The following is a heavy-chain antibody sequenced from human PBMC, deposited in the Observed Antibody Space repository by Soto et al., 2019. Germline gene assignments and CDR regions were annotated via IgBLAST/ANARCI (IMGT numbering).Heavy chain of an antibody. V-gene: IGHV4-34*01. J-gene: IGHJ4*02. CDR2: INHSGST. D-gene: IGHD3-16*02. CDR3: ARGGNDYIWGSYRTLFDY. Sequence: SETLSLTCAVYGGSFSGYYWSLIRQPPGKGLEWIGEINHSGSTNYNPSLKSRVTISVDTSKNQFSLKLSSVTAADTAVYYCARGGNDYIWGSYRTLFDYWGQGTLVTVSS. CDR1: GGSFSGYY.